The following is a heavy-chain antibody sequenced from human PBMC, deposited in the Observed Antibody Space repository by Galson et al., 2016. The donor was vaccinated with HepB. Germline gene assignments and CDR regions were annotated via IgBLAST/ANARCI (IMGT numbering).Heavy chain of an antibody. D-gene: IGHD3-22*01. Sequence: SLRLSCAASGFTFGTYALHWVRQAPAKGLEWVAVISYDGSNKYYADSVEGRFTISRDISKDTLYLQMNSLRAEDTAVYYCARDGDVPSDYYDSSGRGYFDYWGQGTLVTVSS. CDR3: ARDGDVPSDYYDSSGRGYFDY. CDR2: ISYDGSNK. V-gene: IGHV3-30*04. CDR1: GFTFGTYA. J-gene: IGHJ4*02.